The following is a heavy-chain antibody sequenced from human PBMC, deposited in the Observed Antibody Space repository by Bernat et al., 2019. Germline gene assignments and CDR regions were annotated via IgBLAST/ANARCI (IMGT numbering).Heavy chain of an antibody. J-gene: IGHJ3*02. CDR2: IKQDGSEK. V-gene: IGHV3-7*01. CDR3: ASGVVVIDAFDI. D-gene: IGHD2-21*01. CDR1: GFTFSSYW. Sequence: EVQLVESGGGLVQPGGSLRLSCAASGFTFSSYWMSWVRQAPGKGLEWVANIKQDGSEKYYVDSVKGRVTISRDNAKNSLYLQMNSLRAEDTAVYYCASGVVVIDAFDIWGEGTMVTVSS.